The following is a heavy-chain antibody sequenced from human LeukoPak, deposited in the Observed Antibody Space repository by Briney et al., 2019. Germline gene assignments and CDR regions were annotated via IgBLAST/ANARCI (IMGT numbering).Heavy chain of an antibody. CDR2: IKQDGSEK. CDR3: AGGGSPRYYYGMDV. Sequence: GSLRLSCAASGFTFSSYWMSWVRQAPGKGLEWVANIKQDGSEKYYVDSVKGRFTISRDNAKNSLYLQMNSLRAEDTAVYYCAGGGSPRYYYGMDVWGQGTTVTVSS. J-gene: IGHJ6*02. D-gene: IGHD3-16*01. CDR1: GFTFSSYW. V-gene: IGHV3-7*01.